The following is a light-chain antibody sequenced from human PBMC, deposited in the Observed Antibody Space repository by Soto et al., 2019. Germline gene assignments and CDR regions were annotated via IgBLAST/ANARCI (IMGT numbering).Light chain of an antibody. Sequence: QSALTQPASVSGSPGQSITISCTGTISDVGAYTYVSWYQQHPGKAPKLMIYDVSHRPSGVSNRFSGSKSGNTASLTISGLQAEDEADYYCSSYTTSTTVLFGGGTKVTVL. CDR1: ISDVGAYTY. CDR3: SSYTTSTTVL. J-gene: IGLJ2*01. V-gene: IGLV2-14*03. CDR2: DVS.